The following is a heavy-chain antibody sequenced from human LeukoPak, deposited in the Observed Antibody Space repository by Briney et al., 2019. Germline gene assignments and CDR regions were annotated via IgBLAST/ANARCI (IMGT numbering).Heavy chain of an antibody. V-gene: IGHV1-18*01. D-gene: IGHD3-10*01. CDR2: ISDYNGNT. J-gene: IGHJ3*02. CDR1: GYTFTSYG. CDR3: AIYGSRNDAFDI. Sequence: ASVKVSCKASGYTFTSYGISWVRQAPGQGLEWMGWISDYNGNTNYAQKLQGRVTMTTDTSTSTAYMELRSLRSDDTAVYYCAIYGSRNDAFDIWGQGTMVTVSS.